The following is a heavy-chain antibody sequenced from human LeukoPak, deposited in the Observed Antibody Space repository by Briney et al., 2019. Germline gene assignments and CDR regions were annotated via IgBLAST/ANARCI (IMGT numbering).Heavy chain of an antibody. CDR3: ARGYYYSGTYYLSFFDY. CDR2: INQDDSQI. V-gene: IGHV3-7*01. D-gene: IGHD3-10*01. Sequence: GGSLRLSCAASGFTFNKYWLTWVREATGKGRECVAHINQDDSQIYYLESVEGRFTITRDNAKNSLHLQMNSLRAEDTAVYYCARGYYYSGTYYLSFFDYWGQGTLVTVSS. CDR1: GFTFNKYW. J-gene: IGHJ4*02.